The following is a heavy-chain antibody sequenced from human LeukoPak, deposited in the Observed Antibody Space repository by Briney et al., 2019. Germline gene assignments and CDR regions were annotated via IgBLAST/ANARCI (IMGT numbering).Heavy chain of an antibody. CDR1: GFTFSSYS. V-gene: IGHV3-33*01. D-gene: IGHD5-18*01. CDR2: IWYDGSNK. CDR3: ASWGRGYSDFDY. Sequence: AGGSLRLSCAASGFTFSSYSRHWVRQAPGRGREWVAVIWYDGSNKYYADSVKGRFTISRDNSKNTLYLQMNSLRAEDTAVYYCASWGRGYSDFDYWGQGTLVTVSS. J-gene: IGHJ4*02.